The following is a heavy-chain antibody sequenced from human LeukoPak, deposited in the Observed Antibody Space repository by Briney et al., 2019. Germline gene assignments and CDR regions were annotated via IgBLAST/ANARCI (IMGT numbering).Heavy chain of an antibody. CDR1: GGSISSGGYY. Sequence: PSETLSLTCTVSGGSISSGGYYWSWIRQHPGKGLEWIGYIYYSGSTYYNPSLKSRVTISVDTSKNQFSLKLSSVTAADTAVYYCARAYYYDSSGYYSYYFDYWGQGTLVTVSS. CDR3: ARAYYYDSSGYYSYYFDY. CDR2: IYYSGST. J-gene: IGHJ4*02. D-gene: IGHD3-22*01. V-gene: IGHV4-31*03.